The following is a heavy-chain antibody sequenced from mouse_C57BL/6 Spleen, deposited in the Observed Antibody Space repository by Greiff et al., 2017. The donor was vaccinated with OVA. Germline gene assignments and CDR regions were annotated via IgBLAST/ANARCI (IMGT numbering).Heavy chain of an antibody. J-gene: IGHJ2*01. CDR2: IYPGDGDT. CDR1: GYAFSSSW. D-gene: IGHD2-3*01. Sequence: QVQLKQSGPELAKPGASVKLSCKASGYAFSSSWMNWVKQRPGKGLEWIRRIYPGDGDTNYNGKFKGKATLTADKSSSTAYMQLSSLTSEDSAVYFCARDDGSIYWGQGTTLTVSS. V-gene: IGHV1-82*01. CDR3: ARDDGSIY.